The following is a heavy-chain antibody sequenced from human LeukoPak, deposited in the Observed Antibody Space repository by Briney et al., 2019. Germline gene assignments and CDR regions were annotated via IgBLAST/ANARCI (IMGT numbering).Heavy chain of an antibody. CDR3: ARVGTIWDCSGGSCYPDAFDI. CDR1: GFTFSDYY. V-gene: IGHV3-11*04. Sequence: PGGSLRLSCAASGFTFSDYYMSWIRQAPGKGLECVSYISSSGSTIYYADSVKGRFTISRDNAKNSLYLQMNSLRAEDTAVYYCARVGTIWDCSGGSCYPDAFDIWGQGTMVTVSS. D-gene: IGHD2-15*01. J-gene: IGHJ3*02. CDR2: ISSSGSTI.